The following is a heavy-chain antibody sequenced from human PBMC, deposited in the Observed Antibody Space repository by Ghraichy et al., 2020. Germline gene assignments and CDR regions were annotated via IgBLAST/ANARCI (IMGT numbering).Heavy chain of an antibody. CDR2: IFHIGIT. D-gene: IGHD5-12*01. CDR1: GGSISSSSYY. J-gene: IGHJ5*02. CDR3: AGQPVDIDPNWFDT. V-gene: IGHV4-39*01. Sequence: SETLSLTCTVSGGSISSSSYYWGWIRQPPGKGLEWIVSIFHIGITYYSPSLKSRVTISVDTSKNQFSLKLSSVTAADTVVYYSAGQPVDIDPNWFDTWGQGTLVTVS.